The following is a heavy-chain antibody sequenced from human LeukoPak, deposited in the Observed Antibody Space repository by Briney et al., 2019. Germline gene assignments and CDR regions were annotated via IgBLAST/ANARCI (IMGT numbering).Heavy chain of an antibody. D-gene: IGHD3-10*01. J-gene: IGHJ3*02. Sequence: GSLRLSCAASGLTFSSYGMNWVRQAPGKWLEWVSAISGSGDRTYHADSVRGRFTVSRDNSKNTLYLQMKSLSAEDTAVYYCAKVTGSGSYLADAFDIWGHGTVVTVSS. CDR3: AKVTGSGSYLADAFDI. CDR2: ISGSGDRT. CDR1: GLTFSSYG. V-gene: IGHV3-23*01.